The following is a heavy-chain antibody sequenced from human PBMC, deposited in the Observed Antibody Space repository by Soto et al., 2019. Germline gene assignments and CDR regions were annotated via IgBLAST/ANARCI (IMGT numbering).Heavy chain of an antibody. CDR3: ARRYCSSTSCYNSAGYYYYMDV. Sequence: GGSLRLSCAASGFTFSSYSMNWVRQAPGKGLEWVSSISSSSSYIYYADSVKGRFTISRDNAKNSLYLQMNSLRAEDTAVYYCARRYCSSTSCYNSAGYYYYMDVWGKGTTVTVSS. CDR2: ISSSSSYI. J-gene: IGHJ6*03. V-gene: IGHV3-21*01. D-gene: IGHD2-2*02. CDR1: GFTFSSYS.